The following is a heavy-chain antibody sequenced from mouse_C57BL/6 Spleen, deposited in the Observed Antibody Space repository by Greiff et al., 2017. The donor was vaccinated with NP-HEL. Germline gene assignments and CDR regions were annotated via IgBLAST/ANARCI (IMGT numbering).Heavy chain of an antibody. J-gene: IGHJ3*01. D-gene: IGHD2-4*01. Sequence: VQLQQPGAELVRPGTSVKLSCKASGYTFTSYWMHWVKQRPGQGLEWIGVIDPSDSYTNYNQKFKGKATLTVDTSSSTAYMQLRSLRSEDAAVYYCARRRDYDYDEGFAYWGQGTLVTVSA. CDR3: ARRRDYDYDEGFAY. CDR1: GYTFTSYW. V-gene: IGHV1-59*01. CDR2: IDPSDSYT.